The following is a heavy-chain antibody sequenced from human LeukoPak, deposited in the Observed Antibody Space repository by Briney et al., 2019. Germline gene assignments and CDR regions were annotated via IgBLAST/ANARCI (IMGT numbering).Heavy chain of an antibody. D-gene: IGHD3-10*01. V-gene: IGHV3-53*01. J-gene: IGHJ4*02. CDR2: IYSGGST. CDR1: GLTFGDYA. Sequence: GGSLRLSCTASGLTFGDYAMSWFRQAPGKGLEWVSVIYSGGSTYYADSVKGRFTISRDNSKNTLYLQMNSLRAEDTAVYYCARDKGRLGGYFDYWGQGTLVTVSS. CDR3: ARDKGRLGGYFDY.